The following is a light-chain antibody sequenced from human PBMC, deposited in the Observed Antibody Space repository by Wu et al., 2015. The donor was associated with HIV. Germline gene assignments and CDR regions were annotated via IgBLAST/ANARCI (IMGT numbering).Light chain of an antibody. CDR3: QQRSSWLVT. J-gene: IGKJ1*01. CDR2: DAS. Sequence: EVVMTQSPATLSVSPGERATLSCRASQSSNNYLTWYQQKPGQAPRLLIYDASKRAAGIPARFSGSGSGTDFTLTISSLEPEDFAVYYCQQRSSWLVTFGQGTRVEIK. V-gene: IGKV3-11*01. CDR1: QSSNNY.